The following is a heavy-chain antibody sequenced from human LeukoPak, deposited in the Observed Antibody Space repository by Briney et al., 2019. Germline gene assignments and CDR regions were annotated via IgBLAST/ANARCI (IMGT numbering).Heavy chain of an antibody. CDR1: GYSISTSNW. D-gene: IGHD3-9*01. Sequence: SDTLSLTCAVSGYSISTSNWWGWIRQSPGKGLEWIGYINYTGSTYYNPSLKSRVTMSVDTSKNQFSLKLSSVTAVDTAVYYCARYDILTGLQGGFFDYWGQGTLVTVSS. CDR2: INYTGST. V-gene: IGHV4-28*01. CDR3: ARYDILTGLQGGFFDY. J-gene: IGHJ4*02.